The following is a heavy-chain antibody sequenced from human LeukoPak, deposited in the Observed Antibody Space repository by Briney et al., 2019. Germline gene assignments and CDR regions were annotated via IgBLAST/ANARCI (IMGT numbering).Heavy chain of an antibody. CDR3: ARVAYSGYDYYFDY. D-gene: IGHD5-12*01. V-gene: IGHV4-59*01. CDR1: GGSINSYY. J-gene: IGHJ4*02. Sequence: PSETLSLTCTVSGGSINSYYWSWIRQPPGKGLEWVGYIYYSGSTNYNPSLKSRVTISVDTSKNQFSLKLSSVTAADTAVHYCARVAYSGYDYYFDYWGQGTLVTVSS. CDR2: IYYSGST.